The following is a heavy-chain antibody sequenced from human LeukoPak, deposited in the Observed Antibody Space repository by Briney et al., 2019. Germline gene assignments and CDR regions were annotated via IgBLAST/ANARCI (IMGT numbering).Heavy chain of an antibody. CDR2: IYYSGST. Sequence: PSETLSLTCTVSGGPIRSGDYYWNWIRQHPGKGLEWIGYIYYSGSTYYNPSLKSRVTISVDTSKNQFSLKLSSVTAADTAVYYCARPQLGYGMAFDLWGQGTMVTVSS. V-gene: IGHV4-31*03. D-gene: IGHD2-15*01. CDR3: ARPQLGYGMAFDL. J-gene: IGHJ3*01. CDR1: GGPIRSGDYY.